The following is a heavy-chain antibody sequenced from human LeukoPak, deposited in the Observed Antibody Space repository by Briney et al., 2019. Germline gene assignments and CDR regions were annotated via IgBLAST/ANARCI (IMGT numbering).Heavy chain of an antibody. D-gene: IGHD3-3*01. CDR1: GYTFTSYD. V-gene: IGHV1-8*01. CDR2: MNPNSGNT. Sequence: ASVKVSCKASGYTFTSYDINWVRQATGQGLEWMGWMNPNSGNTGYAQKFQGRVTMTRNTSISTAYMELSSLRSEDTAVYYCAGKTYYDFCSGSDAFDIWGQGTMVTVSS. CDR3: AGKTYYDFCSGSDAFDI. J-gene: IGHJ3*02.